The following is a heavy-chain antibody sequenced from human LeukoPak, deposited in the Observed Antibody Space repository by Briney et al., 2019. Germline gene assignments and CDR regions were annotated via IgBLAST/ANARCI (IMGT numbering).Heavy chain of an antibody. J-gene: IGHJ4*02. CDR2: IKGDESYT. Sequence: GGSLRLTCAAPGFTYSSYWMHWVRQAPGKGLVWVARIKGDESYTFYADSVKGRFTISRDNAKNTLYLQMNSLRAEDTAVYYRANPGGPWGQGTLVTGSS. CDR1: GFTYSSYW. CDR3: ANPGGP. V-gene: IGHV3-74*01. D-gene: IGHD1-1*01.